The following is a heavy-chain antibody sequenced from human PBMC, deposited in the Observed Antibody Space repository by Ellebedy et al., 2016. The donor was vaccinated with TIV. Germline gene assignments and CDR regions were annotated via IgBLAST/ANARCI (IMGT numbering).Heavy chain of an antibody. CDR3: AKDYLSNYYYDSSGYYYLAPGVDY. CDR1: GFTFSSYA. Sequence: GGSLRLXCAASGFTFSSYAMSWVRQAPGKGLEWVSAISGSGGSTYYADSVKGRFTISRDNSKNTLYLQMNSLRAEDTAVYYCAKDYLSNYYYDSSGYYYLAPGVDYWGQGTLVTVSS. J-gene: IGHJ4*02. CDR2: ISGSGGST. V-gene: IGHV3-23*01. D-gene: IGHD3-22*01.